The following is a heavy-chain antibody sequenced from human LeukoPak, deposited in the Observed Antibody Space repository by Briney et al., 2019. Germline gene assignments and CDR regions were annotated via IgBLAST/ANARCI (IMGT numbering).Heavy chain of an antibody. CDR1: GDSITSGAYY. J-gene: IGHJ6*02. V-gene: IGHV4-31*03. Sequence: PSETLSLTCTVSGDSITSGAYYWSWVRQYPGKGLEWIGYIYYSGSTYYNPSLKSRVTISVDTSKNQFSLKLSSLTAADTAVYYCARDRGDGMDVWGQGTTVTVSS. CDR2: IYYSGST. CDR3: ARDRGDGMDV.